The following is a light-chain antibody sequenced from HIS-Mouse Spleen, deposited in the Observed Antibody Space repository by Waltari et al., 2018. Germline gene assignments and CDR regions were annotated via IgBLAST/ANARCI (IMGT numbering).Light chain of an antibody. J-gene: IGKJ5*01. CDR3: QQFNSYPIT. Sequence: IQLTQSPSSLSASVGDRVTITCRASQGISSALAWYQQKPGKAPKLLLYDAFSLQSGVPSRFSGSGSGTDFNLTISSLQPENFATYYCQQFNSYPITFGQGTRLEIK. CDR2: DAF. CDR1: QGISSA. V-gene: IGKV1-13*02.